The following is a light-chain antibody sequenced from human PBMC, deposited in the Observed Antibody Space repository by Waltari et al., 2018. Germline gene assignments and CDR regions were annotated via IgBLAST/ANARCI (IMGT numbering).Light chain of an antibody. V-gene: IGKV3-20*01. J-gene: IGKJ3*01. CDR3: QYYGDSPFT. CDR2: GAS. CDR1: QSFGNND. Sequence: EIVLTQSPGTLSMSPGERATLSCRASQSFGNNDLAWYQQKPGQAPRRLMYGASSRATGIPDRFSGSGSGTDFTLTISRLEPEDFAVYFCQYYGDSPFTFGPGTKVDLK.